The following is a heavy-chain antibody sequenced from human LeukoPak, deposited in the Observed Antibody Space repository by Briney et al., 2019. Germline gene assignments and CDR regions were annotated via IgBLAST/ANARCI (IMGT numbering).Heavy chain of an antibody. CDR3: AKDSSSWYGYFQH. V-gene: IGHV3-9*03. Sequence: GGSLRLSCAASGFTFSSYTMHWVRQAPGKGLEWVSGISWNSGSIGYADSVKGRFTISRDNAKNSLYLQMNSLRAEDMALYYCAKDSSSWYGYFQHWGQGTLVTVSS. CDR2: ISWNSGSI. CDR1: GFTFSSYT. D-gene: IGHD6-13*01. J-gene: IGHJ1*01.